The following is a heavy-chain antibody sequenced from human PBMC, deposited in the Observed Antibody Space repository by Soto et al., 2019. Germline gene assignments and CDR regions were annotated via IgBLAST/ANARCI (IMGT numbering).Heavy chain of an antibody. CDR2: ISYDGSNK. CDR3: PRDSGGAYERGGSGSYNPVAYYYFGMDV. D-gene: IGHD3-10*01. Sequence: PGGSLRLSCAASGFTFSSYAMHWVRQAPGKGLEWVAVISYDGSNKYYADSVKGRFTIPRDNSKNTLYLQMNSLRAEDTAVYYCPRDSGGAYERGGSGSYNPVAYYYFGMDVWGQGPTVTVS. CDR1: GFTFSSYA. V-gene: IGHV3-30-3*01. J-gene: IGHJ6*02.